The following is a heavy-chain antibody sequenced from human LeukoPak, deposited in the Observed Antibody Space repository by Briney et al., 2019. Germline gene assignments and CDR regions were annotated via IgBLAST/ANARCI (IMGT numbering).Heavy chain of an antibody. D-gene: IGHD1-26*01. J-gene: IGHJ3*02. V-gene: IGHV3-48*01. CDR3: ARGGSYLSAFDI. CDR2: ISSNNSTM. Sequence: GGSLRLSCAASGFTFSNYNMNWVRQAPGKGLEWVSYISSNNSTMQYADSVKGRFTISRDNSKNTLYLQMNSLRAEDTAVYYCARGGSYLSAFDIWGQGTMVTVSS. CDR1: GFTFSNYN.